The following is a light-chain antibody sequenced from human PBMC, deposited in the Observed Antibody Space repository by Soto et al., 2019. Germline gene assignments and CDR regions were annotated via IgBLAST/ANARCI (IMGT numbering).Light chain of an antibody. CDR3: AAWEDSLSGRVV. CDR2: RNN. V-gene: IGLV1-47*01. J-gene: IGLJ2*01. Sequence: QSVLTQPPSASGTPGQRVTISCSGSSSNIGSNYVYWYQQLPETAPKLLIYRNNQRPSGVPDRFSCSKSGTSASLAISGLRSEDEADYYCAAWEDSLSGRVVFGGGTKVTVL. CDR1: SSNIGSNY.